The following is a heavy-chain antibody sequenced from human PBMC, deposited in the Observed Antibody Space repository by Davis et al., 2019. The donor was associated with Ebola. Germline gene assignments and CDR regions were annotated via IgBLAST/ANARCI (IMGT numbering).Heavy chain of an antibody. CDR2: IYYSGST. V-gene: IGHV4-61*08. D-gene: IGHD6-19*01. J-gene: IGHJ4*02. CDR3: ASHAPSSGWYRDY. CDR1: GGSISSGGYS. Sequence: MPSETLSLTCTVPGGSISSGGYSWSWIRQPPGKGLEWIGYIYYSGSTNYNPSLKSRVTISVDTSKNQFSLKLSSVTAADTAVYYCASHAPSSGWYRDYWGQGTLVTVSS.